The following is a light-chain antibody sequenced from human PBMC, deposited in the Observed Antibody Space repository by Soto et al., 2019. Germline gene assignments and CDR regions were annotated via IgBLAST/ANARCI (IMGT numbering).Light chain of an antibody. V-gene: IGLV2-14*01. J-gene: IGLJ2*01. CDR1: RSDVGGYNY. Sequence: QSALTQPASVSGSPGQSITISCTGTRSDVGGYNYVSWYQQHPGKAPKLMIYDVSNRPSGISNRFSGSKSGNTASLTISGLQTEAEADYYCSSYTRSSSTLVVFGGGTKLNVL. CDR3: SSYTRSSSTLVV. CDR2: DVS.